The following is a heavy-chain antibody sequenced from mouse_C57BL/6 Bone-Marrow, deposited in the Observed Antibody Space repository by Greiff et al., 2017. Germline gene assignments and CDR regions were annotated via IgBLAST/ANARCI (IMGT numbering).Heavy chain of an antibody. D-gene: IGHD1-1*01. CDR3: ARRCYGSSYGAMDY. J-gene: IGHJ4*01. CDR2: ISSGSSTI. V-gene: IGHV5-17*01. Sequence: EVKLMESGGGLVKPGGSLKLSCAASGFTFSDYGMHWVRQAPEKGLEWVAYISSGSSTIYYADTVKGRFTISRDHAKNPLFLQMTSLRSEDTAMYYCARRCYGSSYGAMDYWGQGTSVTVSS. CDR1: GFTFSDYG.